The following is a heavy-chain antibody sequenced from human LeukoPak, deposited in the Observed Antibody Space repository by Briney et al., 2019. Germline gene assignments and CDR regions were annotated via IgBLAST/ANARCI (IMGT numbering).Heavy chain of an antibody. Sequence: SETLSLTCTVSGGSISSYYWSWIRQPPGKGLEWIGHIYYSGSTNYNPSLKSRVTISVDTSKNQFFLKMGSVTAADTAVYYCARLIGSSTVADYWGQGTLVTVSS. V-gene: IGHV4-59*08. CDR3: ARLIGSSTVADY. D-gene: IGHD1-14*01. J-gene: IGHJ4*02. CDR1: GGSISSYY. CDR2: IYYSGST.